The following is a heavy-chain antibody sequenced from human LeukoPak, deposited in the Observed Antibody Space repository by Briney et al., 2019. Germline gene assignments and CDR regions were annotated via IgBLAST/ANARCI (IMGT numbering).Heavy chain of an antibody. CDR3: AGSLSPDYYYRDV. Sequence: GGSLRLSCAASGFRFSSYEMNWVRQAPGKGLEWVSHISSSGSIIFYADSVKGRFTISRDNAKNSLYLQMNSLRAEDTSVYYCAGSLSPDYYYRDVGGKGTTVTVSS. CDR1: GFRFSSYE. CDR2: ISSSGSII. J-gene: IGHJ6*04. D-gene: IGHD3-10*01. V-gene: IGHV3-48*03.